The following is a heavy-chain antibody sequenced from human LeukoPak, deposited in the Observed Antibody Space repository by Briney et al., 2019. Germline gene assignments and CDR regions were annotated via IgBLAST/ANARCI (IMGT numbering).Heavy chain of an antibody. CDR3: ARGVEPLAANTLAY. D-gene: IGHD1-14*01. CDR1: GFTVITND. V-gene: IGHV3-53*01. CDR2: LYSDGNT. J-gene: IGHJ4*02. Sequence: PGGSLRLSCAASGFTVITNDMTWVRQAPGKGLEWVSVLYSDGNTKYADSVQGRSTISRDNSKNTLYLEMNSLGPDDTAVYYCARGVEPLAANTLAYWGQGTLVTVSS.